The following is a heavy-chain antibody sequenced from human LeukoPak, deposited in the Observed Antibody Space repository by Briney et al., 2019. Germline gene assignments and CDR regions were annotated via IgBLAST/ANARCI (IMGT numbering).Heavy chain of an antibody. CDR1: GGSISSGSYY. D-gene: IGHD3-22*01. Sequence: PSETLSLTCTVSGGSISSGSYYWGWIRQPPGKGLEWIGNIYYSGGTYYNPSLKSRVIISVDTSKNLFSLKLSSVTATDTAVYYCARLNYYQSSVQGRYVDYWGQGTLATVSS. J-gene: IGHJ4*02. V-gene: IGHV4-39*01. CDR2: IYYSGGT. CDR3: ARLNYYQSSVQGRYVDY.